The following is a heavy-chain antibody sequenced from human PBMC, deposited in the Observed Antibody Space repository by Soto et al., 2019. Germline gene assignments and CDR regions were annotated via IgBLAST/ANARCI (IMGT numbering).Heavy chain of an antibody. Sequence: PSETLSLTCAVYGGTFHVYYWRWIRQPPGKGLEWIGEINHSGSANYNPTFKSRVSISVDTSKNQMSLQLTSVSAADTAVYYCAKGPQPGYYDSATFSSSVTWGQRTLVTVSS. V-gene: IGHV4-34*01. CDR2: INHSGSA. CDR3: AKGPQPGYYDSATFSSSVT. CDR1: GGTFHVYY. J-gene: IGHJ1*01. D-gene: IGHD3-16*01.